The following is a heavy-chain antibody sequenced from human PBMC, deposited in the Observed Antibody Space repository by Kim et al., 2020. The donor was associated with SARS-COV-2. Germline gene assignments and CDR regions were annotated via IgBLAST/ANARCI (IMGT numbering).Heavy chain of an antibody. CDR1: GLIFRNYA. J-gene: IGHJ4*02. CDR2: IGDAGDI. D-gene: IGHD1-26*01. CDR3: AGVPGGRRVDY. Sequence: GGSLRLSCAASGLIFRNYAMTWVRHPLGKGLEWVSTIGDAGDIHYADSVKGRFTISRDNSKNTLYLQLNSLRAEDTAVDYCAGVPGGRRVDYWGQGTLVTVSS. V-gene: IGHV3-23*01.